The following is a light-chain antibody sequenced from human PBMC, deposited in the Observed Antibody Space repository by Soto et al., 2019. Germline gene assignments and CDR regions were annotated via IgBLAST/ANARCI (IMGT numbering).Light chain of an antibody. J-gene: IGKJ4*01. CDR3: QKIGSSLLT. Sequence: EIVVTQSPGTLSLSPGERATLSCRASQSVSSSYLAWYQQKPGQAPRLLIYGASRSATGIPDRFSGSGSGTDFTLTISRLETEDFAVYYCQKIGSSLLTFGGGTKVEIK. CDR2: GAS. V-gene: IGKV3-20*01. CDR1: QSVSSSY.